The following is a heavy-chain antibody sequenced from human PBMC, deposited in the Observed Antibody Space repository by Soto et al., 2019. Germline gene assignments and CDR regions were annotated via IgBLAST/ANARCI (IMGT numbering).Heavy chain of an antibody. V-gene: IGHV1-69*13. CDR1: GGTFSSYA. CDR2: IIPIFGTA. D-gene: IGHD3-22*01. CDR3: AREQWLSLGAYYFDY. J-gene: IGHJ4*02. Sequence: GASVKVSCKASGGTFSSYAISWVRQAPGQGLEWMGGIIPIFGTANYAQKFQGRVTITADESTSTAYMELSSLRSEDTAVYYCAREQWLSLGAYYFDYWGQGTLVTVSS.